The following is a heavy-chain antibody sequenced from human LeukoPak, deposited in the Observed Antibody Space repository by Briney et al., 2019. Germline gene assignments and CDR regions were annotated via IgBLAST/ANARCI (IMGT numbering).Heavy chain of an antibody. CDR3: ARGGGSPLFDYYYYMDV. V-gene: IGHV3-30*03. D-gene: IGHD1-26*01. CDR1: GFTFSSYG. CDR2: ISYDGSNK. Sequence: PGRSLRLSCAASGFTFSSYGMHWVRQAPGKGLEWVAVISYDGSNKYYADSVKGRFTISRDNAKNTLYLQMNSLRAEDTAVYYCARGGGSPLFDYYYYMDVWGKGTTVSVSS. J-gene: IGHJ6*03.